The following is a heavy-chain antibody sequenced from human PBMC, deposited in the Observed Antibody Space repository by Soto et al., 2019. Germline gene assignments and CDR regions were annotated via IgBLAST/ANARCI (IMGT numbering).Heavy chain of an antibody. V-gene: IGHV1-8*01. CDR1: GYTFTTYD. CDR2: VSPNSAST. Sequence: QVQLVQSGAEVRKPGASVRVSCKASGYTFTTYDINWVRQATGQGLEWMGWVSPNSASTGFAQKFHGRITMTTYTTITTAYMELTSLRPDDSAVYFCARGVYSSSWEFDFWGPGTLVTVS. CDR3: ARGVYSSSWEFDF. J-gene: IGHJ4*02. D-gene: IGHD6-6*01.